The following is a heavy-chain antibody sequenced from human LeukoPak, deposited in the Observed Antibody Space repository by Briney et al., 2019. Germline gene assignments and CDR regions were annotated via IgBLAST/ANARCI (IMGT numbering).Heavy chain of an antibody. D-gene: IGHD3-22*01. CDR3: ANNYDSSGYSHFDY. J-gene: IGHJ4*02. V-gene: IGHV3-23*01. CDR2: ISGSGGST. CDR1: GFTFSSYA. Sequence: GGSLRLSCAASGFTFSSYAMSWVRQAPGKGLEWVSAISGSGGSTYYADSVKGRFTISRDNSKNTLYLQMNCLRAEDTAVYYCANNYDSSGYSHFDYWGQGTLVTVSS.